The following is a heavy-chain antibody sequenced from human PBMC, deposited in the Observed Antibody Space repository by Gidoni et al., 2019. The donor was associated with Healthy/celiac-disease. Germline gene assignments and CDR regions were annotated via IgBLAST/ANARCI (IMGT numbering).Heavy chain of an antibody. CDR1: GGSISSSNW. CDR2: IYHSGST. Sequence: QVQLQESGPGLVKPSGTLSLTCAVSGGSISSSNWWSWVRQPPGKGLDWMGEIYHSGSTNYNPSLKSRVTISVDKSKNQFSLKLSSVTAADTAVYYCAREFAGLRFYYYYGMDVWGQGTTVTVSS. CDR3: AREFAGLRFYYYYGMDV. D-gene: IGHD3-3*01. V-gene: IGHV4-4*02. J-gene: IGHJ6*02.